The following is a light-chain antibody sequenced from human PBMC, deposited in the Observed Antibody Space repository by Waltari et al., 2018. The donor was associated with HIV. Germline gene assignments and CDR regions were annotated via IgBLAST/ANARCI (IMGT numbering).Light chain of an antibody. CDR2: ENN. Sequence: QSVLTQPPSVSAAPGQKVTISCSGSSSNIGNNFVSWYQQIPGTVPKLLIHENNKRPSGIPDRFSGSKSGTSATLGITGLQTGDEADYYCGTWDTSLTAVVFGGGTKLTVL. V-gene: IGLV1-51*01. CDR3: GTWDTSLTAVV. CDR1: SSNIGNNF. J-gene: IGLJ3*02.